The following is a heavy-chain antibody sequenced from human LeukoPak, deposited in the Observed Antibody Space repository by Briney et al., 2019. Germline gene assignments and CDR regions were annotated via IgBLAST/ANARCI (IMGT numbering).Heavy chain of an antibody. J-gene: IGHJ4*02. D-gene: IGHD2-21*02. CDR2: INPNSGGT. Sequence: ASVTVSCKASGYTFTGYYMHWVRQAPGQGLEWMGWINPNSGGTNYAQKFQGRVTMTRDTSISTAYMELSRLSSDDTAVYYCASNIVVVTASLGPPLDYWGQGTLVTVSS. CDR3: ASNIVVVTASLGPPLDY. CDR1: GYTFTGYY. V-gene: IGHV1-2*02.